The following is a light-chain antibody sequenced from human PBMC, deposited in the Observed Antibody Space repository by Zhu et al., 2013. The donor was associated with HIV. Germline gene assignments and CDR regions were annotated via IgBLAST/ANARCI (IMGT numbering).Light chain of an antibody. V-gene: IGLV2-14*01. CDR3: SSYAADNNI. Sequence: QSALTQPASVSGSPGQSITISCTGTSSDVGGYNFVSWYQQHPGNAPKLMIYEVNNRPSGVSNRFSGSKSGNTASLTVSGLQPEDEADYYCSSYAADNNIFGGGTKLTVL. J-gene: IGLJ2*01. CDR1: SSDVGGYNF. CDR2: EVN.